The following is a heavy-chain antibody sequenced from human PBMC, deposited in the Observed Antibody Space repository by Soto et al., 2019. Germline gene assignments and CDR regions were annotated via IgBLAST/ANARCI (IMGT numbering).Heavy chain of an antibody. CDR3: AKDGQYCSGGSCYGGDYFDY. Sequence: QVQLVESGGGVVQPGRSLRLSCAASGFTFSSYGMHWVRQAPGKGLEWVAVISYDGSNKYYADSVKGRFTISRDNSKNTLYLQMNSLRVEDTAVYYCAKDGQYCSGGSCYGGDYFDYWGQGTLVTVSS. CDR1: GFTFSSYG. CDR2: ISYDGSNK. V-gene: IGHV3-30*18. J-gene: IGHJ4*02. D-gene: IGHD2-15*01.